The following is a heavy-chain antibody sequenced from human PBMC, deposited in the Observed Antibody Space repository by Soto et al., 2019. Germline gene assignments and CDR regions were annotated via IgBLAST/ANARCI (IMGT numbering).Heavy chain of an antibody. CDR3: ARASSSRYFDY. D-gene: IGHD6-13*01. Sequence: QVQLVQSGAEVKKPGSSVKVSCKASGGTFSSDAISWVRQAPGQGREWMGGIIPIFVTANYGQKFQGRVTITADESTSPDYMELSSLRSEDTAVYSCARASSSRYFDYWGQGTLVTVSS. CDR2: IIPIFVTA. CDR1: GGTFSSDA. V-gene: IGHV1-69*01. J-gene: IGHJ4*02.